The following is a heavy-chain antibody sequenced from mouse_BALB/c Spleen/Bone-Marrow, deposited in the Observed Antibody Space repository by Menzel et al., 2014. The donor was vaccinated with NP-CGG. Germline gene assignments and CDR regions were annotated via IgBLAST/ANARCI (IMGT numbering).Heavy chain of an antibody. CDR1: GYAFSTYW. V-gene: IGHV1-80*01. J-gene: IGHJ3*01. CDR2: IYPGDGDT. CDR3: ARGLRAY. Sequence: VQLVESGAELVRPGSSVKISCKASGYAFSTYWINWVKQRPGQGLEWIGQIYPGDGDTNYNGKFKGKATLTADKSSSTAYMQLSSLTSEDSAIYFCARGLRAYWGQGTLVTVSA.